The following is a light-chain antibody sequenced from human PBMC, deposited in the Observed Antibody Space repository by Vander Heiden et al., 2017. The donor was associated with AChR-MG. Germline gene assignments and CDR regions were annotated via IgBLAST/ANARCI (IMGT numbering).Light chain of an antibody. V-gene: IGKV1-39*01. J-gene: IGKJ2*01. CDR1: QRIGTF. CDR2: AAS. CDR3: QQSDGTLYT. Sequence: DIQMTQSPSSLSASVGDRVTITCRASQRIGTFLNWYQHKPGKAPKVLIYAASSLQSGVPSRFSGSGSGTDFTLTISSLQPEDSAIYYSQQSDGTLYTFGQGTKLQIK.